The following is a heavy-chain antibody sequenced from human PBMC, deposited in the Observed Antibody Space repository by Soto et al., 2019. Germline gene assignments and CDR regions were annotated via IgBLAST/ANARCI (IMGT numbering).Heavy chain of an antibody. Sequence: PSEPLSLTCTVADGSISHHCWNWIRQSPGKGLEWIANIYHSGTTNYNLSLKGRVTISIDSSKNQVSLKLNSVTAADTAVYYCARGGYRTLAWFDPWGQGTLVTVSS. V-gene: IGHV4-59*11. CDR1: DGSISHHC. CDR3: ARGGYRTLAWFDP. D-gene: IGHD6-13*01. CDR2: IYHSGTT. J-gene: IGHJ5*02.